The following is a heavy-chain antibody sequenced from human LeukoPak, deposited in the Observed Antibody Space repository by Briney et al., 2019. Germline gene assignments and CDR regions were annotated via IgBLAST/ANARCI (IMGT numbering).Heavy chain of an antibody. J-gene: IGHJ5*02. V-gene: IGHV3-11*05. Sequence: GGSLRLSCAASGFTFSDYYMTWIRQAPGKGLEWGSHISSSSSYTEYADSVKGRFTISRDNAKNSVYLQMNSLRADDTAVYYCAREGGYGSGRGWFDPWGQGTLVTVSS. CDR1: GFTFSDYY. CDR2: ISSSSSYT. D-gene: IGHD3-10*01. CDR3: AREGGYGSGRGWFDP.